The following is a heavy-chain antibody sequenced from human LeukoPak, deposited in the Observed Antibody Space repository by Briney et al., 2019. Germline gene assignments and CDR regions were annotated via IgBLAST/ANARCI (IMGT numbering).Heavy chain of an antibody. CDR3: ARDQGGERWFDP. CDR2: ISSGSSFI. V-gene: IGHV3-21*01. CDR1: GFTFGSYA. Sequence: GGSLRLSCAASGFTFGSYAMNWVRQAPGKGLEWVSSISSGSSFIYYADSVKGRFTISRDNAKNSLYLQMNSLRAEDTAIYYCARDQGGERWFDPWAREPWSPSLQ. J-gene: IGHJ5*02. D-gene: IGHD3-16*01.